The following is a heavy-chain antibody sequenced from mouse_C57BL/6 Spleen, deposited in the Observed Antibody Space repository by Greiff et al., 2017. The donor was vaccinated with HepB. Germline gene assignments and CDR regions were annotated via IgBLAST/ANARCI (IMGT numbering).Heavy chain of an antibody. V-gene: IGHV14-4*01. CDR3: TTYPFTTVPYFDY. J-gene: IGHJ2*01. CDR1: GFNIKDDY. CDR2: IDPENGDT. Sequence: EVQLQQSGAELVRPGASVKLSCTASGFNIKDDYMHWVKQRPEQGLEWIGWIDPENGDTEYASKFQGKATITADTSSNTAYLQLSSLTSEDTAVYYCTTYPFTTVPYFDYWGQGTTLTVSS. D-gene: IGHD1-1*01.